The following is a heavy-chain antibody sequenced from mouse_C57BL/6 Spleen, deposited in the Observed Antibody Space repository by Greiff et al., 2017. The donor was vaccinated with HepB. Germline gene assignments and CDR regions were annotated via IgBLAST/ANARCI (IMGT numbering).Heavy chain of an antibody. Sequence: VQLQQPGAELVKPGASVKLSCKASGYTFTSYWMHWVKQRPGQGLEWIGMIHPNSGSTNYNEKFKGKATLTVDKSSSTAYMQLSSLTSEDSSVYYCARRDYGGSYAGFAYWGQGTLVTVSA. D-gene: IGHD1-1*01. CDR3: ARRDYGGSYAGFAY. CDR1: GYTFTSYW. V-gene: IGHV1-64*01. J-gene: IGHJ3*01. CDR2: IHPNSGST.